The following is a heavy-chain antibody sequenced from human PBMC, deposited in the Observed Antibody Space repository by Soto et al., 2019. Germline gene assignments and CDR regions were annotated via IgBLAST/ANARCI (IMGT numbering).Heavy chain of an antibody. V-gene: IGHV4-59*01. CDR2: IYYSGST. CDR1: GGSISSYY. CDR3: ARVSYGIDY. Sequence: PSETLSLTCTVSGGSISSYYWSWIRQPPGKGLEWIGYIYYSGSTNYNPSLKSRVTISVDTSKNQFSLKLSSVTAADTAVYYCARVSYGIDYWGRGTLVTVSS. J-gene: IGHJ4*02. D-gene: IGHD3-10*01.